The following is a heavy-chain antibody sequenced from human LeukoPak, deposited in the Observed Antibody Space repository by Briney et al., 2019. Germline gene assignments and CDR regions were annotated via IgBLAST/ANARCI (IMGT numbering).Heavy chain of an antibody. Sequence: SETLSLTCTVSGGSISGYYWTWIRQPAGKGLEWIGRIYTSGSTNYNPSLKSRVTMSVDTSRNQFSLKLSSVTAADTAVYYCARVFISTRGSDAFDIWGQGTMVTVSS. J-gene: IGHJ3*02. CDR1: GGSISGYY. CDR2: IYTSGST. V-gene: IGHV4-4*07. D-gene: IGHD2-15*01. CDR3: ARVFISTRGSDAFDI.